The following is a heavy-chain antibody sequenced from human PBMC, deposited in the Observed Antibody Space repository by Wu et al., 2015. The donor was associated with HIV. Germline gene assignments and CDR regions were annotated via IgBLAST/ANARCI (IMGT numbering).Heavy chain of an antibody. CDR2: INPSGGST. J-gene: IGHJ4*02. Sequence: QVQLVQSGAEVKKPGASVKVSCKASGYTFTSYYMHWVRQAPGQGLEWMGIINPSGGSTSYAQKFQGRVTMTRDTSTSTVYMELSSLRSEDTAVYYCASFLKYSSSSDGPFDYWGQGTLVTVSS. D-gene: IGHD6-6*01. V-gene: IGHV1-46*03. CDR3: ASFLKYSSSSDGPFDY. CDR1: GYTFTSYY.